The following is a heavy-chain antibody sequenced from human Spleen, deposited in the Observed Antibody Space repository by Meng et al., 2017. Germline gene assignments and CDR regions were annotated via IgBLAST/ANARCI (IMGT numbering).Heavy chain of an antibody. CDR2: INPSGGST. CDR1: GYTFTSYY. J-gene: IGHJ4*02. V-gene: IGHV1-46*01. CDR3: ARATEFDY. Sequence: ASVKVSCKASGYTFTSYYMHWVRQAPGQGLEWMGIINPSGGSTSYAQKFQGRVTMTTDTSTSTAYMELRSLRSDDTAVYYCARATEFDYWGQGTLVTVSS.